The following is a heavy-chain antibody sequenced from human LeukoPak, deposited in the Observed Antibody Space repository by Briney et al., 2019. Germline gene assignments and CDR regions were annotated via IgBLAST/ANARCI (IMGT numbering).Heavy chain of an antibody. Sequence: PSETLSLTCTVFGGSISSSNWWTWVRQSPGKGLEWIGEISSRTDNTNYNPSLMRRVSISLDKSRSQFSLRLRSLTAADTAVYYCAKHGHGDSFDYWGQGTLVTVSS. V-gene: IGHV4-4*02. D-gene: IGHD4-17*01. CDR3: AKHGHGDSFDY. J-gene: IGHJ4*02. CDR2: ISSRTDNT. CDR1: GGSISSSNW.